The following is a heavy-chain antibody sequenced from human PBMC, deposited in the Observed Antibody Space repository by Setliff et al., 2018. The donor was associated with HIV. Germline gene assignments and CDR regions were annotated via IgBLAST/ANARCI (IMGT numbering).Heavy chain of an antibody. CDR3: ARRGYSYVERVYYYYMDV. V-gene: IGHV4-61*05. J-gene: IGHJ6*03. CDR2: IDNSGST. Sequence: ETLSLTCSASGDSISRSSFFWTWIRQPPGKGLEWIGYIDNSGSTNYNPSLKSRVTISVDTSKNQISLKLSSVTAADTAMYYCARRGYSYVERVYYYYMDVWGKGTTVTVSS. CDR1: GDSISRSSFF. D-gene: IGHD5-18*01.